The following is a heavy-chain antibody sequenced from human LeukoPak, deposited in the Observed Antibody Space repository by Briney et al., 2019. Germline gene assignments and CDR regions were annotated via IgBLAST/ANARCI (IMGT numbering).Heavy chain of an antibody. V-gene: IGHV3-7*01. J-gene: IGHJ5*01. CDR2: IKPDGSEK. CDR1: GFVFSASY. CDR3: VRGGTYWTVS. Sequence: GGSLSLSCAASGFVFSASYMSWVRKAPGKGLEWVATIKPDGSEKYHVDSVSGRFTISRDNTNDSLSLQMNSLRVDDTAVYYCVRGGTYWTVSWGQGTLVNVS.